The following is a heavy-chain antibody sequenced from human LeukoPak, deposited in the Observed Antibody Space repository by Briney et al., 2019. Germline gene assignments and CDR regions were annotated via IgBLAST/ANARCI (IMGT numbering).Heavy chain of an antibody. CDR3: ARRHSSGWFYF. CDR2: VYRSGST. D-gene: IGHD6-19*01. J-gene: IGHJ5*01. Sequence: KASETLSLTCTVSGYSISNGYYWDWIRQPPGRGLEWIGNVYRSGSTSYNPSLKSRVTTSVDTSKNQFSLKVNSVTAADTAVYYCARRHSSGWFYFWGQGTQVTVSS. CDR1: GYSISNGYY. V-gene: IGHV4-38-2*02.